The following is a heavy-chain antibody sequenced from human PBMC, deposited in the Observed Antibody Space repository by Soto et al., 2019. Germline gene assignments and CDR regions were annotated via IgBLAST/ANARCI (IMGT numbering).Heavy chain of an antibody. Sequence: SETLSLTCAVYGGSFSGYYWSWIRQPPGKGLEWIGEINHSGSTNYNPSLKSRVTISVDTSKNQFSLKLSSVTAADTAVYYCARDSSSWVVYYYGMDVGGQGTTVTVS. CDR3: ARDSSSWVVYYYGMDV. V-gene: IGHV4-34*01. CDR1: GGSFSGYY. J-gene: IGHJ6*02. D-gene: IGHD6-13*01. CDR2: INHSGST.